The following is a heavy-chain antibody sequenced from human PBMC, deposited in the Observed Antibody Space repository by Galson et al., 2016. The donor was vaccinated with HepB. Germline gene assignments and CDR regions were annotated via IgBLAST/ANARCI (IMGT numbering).Heavy chain of an antibody. V-gene: IGHV3-21*01. CDR2: ISSGSSYI. CDR1: GFTFSRYT. J-gene: IGHJ3*02. Sequence: SLRLSCAASGFTFSRYTVNWVRQAPGKGLEWVSSISSGSSYIYYADSVKGRFTISRDNAKNSLYLQMNSLRAEDTAVYYCVRVRADYGGNMPDAFDIWGQGTMVTVSS. D-gene: IGHD4-23*01. CDR3: VRVRADYGGNMPDAFDI.